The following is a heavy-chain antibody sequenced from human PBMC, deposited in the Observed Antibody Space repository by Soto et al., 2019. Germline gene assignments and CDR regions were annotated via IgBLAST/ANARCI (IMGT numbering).Heavy chain of an antibody. CDR3: ARAHVDTAMANNWFDP. CDR2: INHSGST. Sequence: SETLSLTCAVYGGSFSGYYWSWIRQPPGKGLEWIGEINHSGSTNYNPSLESRVTISVDTSKNQFSLKLSSVTAADTAVYYCARAHVDTAMANNWFDPWGQGTLVTVSS. J-gene: IGHJ5*02. D-gene: IGHD5-18*01. V-gene: IGHV4-34*01. CDR1: GGSFSGYY.